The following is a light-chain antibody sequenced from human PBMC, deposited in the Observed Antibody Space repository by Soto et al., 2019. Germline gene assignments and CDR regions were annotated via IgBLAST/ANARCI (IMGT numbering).Light chain of an antibody. CDR1: QSISSW. Sequence: DIPMTQSPSTLSASVGDRVTITCRASQSISSWLAWYQQKPGKAPKLRIYDASSLESGVPSRFSGSGSGPEFTLTISSLQPDDFATYYCQQYKSYSRTFGQGTKVEIK. CDR3: QQYKSYSRT. CDR2: DAS. V-gene: IGKV1-5*01. J-gene: IGKJ1*01.